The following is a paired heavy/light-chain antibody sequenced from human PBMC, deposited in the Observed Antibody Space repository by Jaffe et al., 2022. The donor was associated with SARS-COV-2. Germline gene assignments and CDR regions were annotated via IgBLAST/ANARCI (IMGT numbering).Heavy chain of an antibody. CDR3: ARGSYSSSWYPPGPRPPTPFFDI. CDR1: GFTFSSYA. J-gene: IGHJ3*02. CDR2: ISGSGGST. V-gene: IGHV3-23*01. Sequence: EVQLLESGGGLVQPGGSLRLSCAASGFTFSSYAMSWVRQAPGKGLEWVSAISGSGGSTYYADSVKGRFTISRDNSKNTLYLQMNSLRAEDTAVYYCARGSYSSSWYPPGPRPPTPFFDIWGQGTMVTVSS. D-gene: IGHD6-13*01.
Light chain of an antibody. V-gene: IGKV3-20*01. CDR3: QQYGSYGS. CDR1: QSVSSSY. Sequence: EIVLTQSPGTLSLSPGERATLSCRASQSVSSSYLAWYQQKPGQAPRLLIYGASSRATGIPDRFSGSGSGTDFTLTISRLEPEDFAVYYCQQYGSYGSFGGGTKVEIK. J-gene: IGKJ4*01. CDR2: GAS.